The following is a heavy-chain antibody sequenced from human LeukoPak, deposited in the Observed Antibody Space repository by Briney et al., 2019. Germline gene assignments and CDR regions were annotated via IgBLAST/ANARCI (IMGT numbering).Heavy chain of an antibody. CDR3: ARGTYYYDSSGYSKTYFDY. D-gene: IGHD3-22*01. J-gene: IGHJ4*02. V-gene: IGHV4-34*01. CDR1: GGSFSGYY. CDR2: INHSGST. Sequence: PSETLSLTCAVYGGSFSGYYWSWLRQPPGKGLEWIGEINHSGSTNYNPSLKSRVTISVDTSKNQFSLKLSSVTAADTAVYYCARGTYYYDSSGYSKTYFDYWGQGTLVTVSS.